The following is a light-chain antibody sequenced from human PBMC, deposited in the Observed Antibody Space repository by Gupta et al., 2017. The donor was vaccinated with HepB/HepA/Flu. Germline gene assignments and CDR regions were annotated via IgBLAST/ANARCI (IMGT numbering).Light chain of an antibody. J-gene: IGKJ3*01. CDR1: QSISTY. CDR2: AAS. V-gene: IGKV1-39*01. Sequence: DTQTTPSPSSLSASVGDRVTITCRASQSISTYLNWYYLKPGKAPKLLIYAASSLQHGVPSRFSGSGSGTDFTLTISSLQPEDFATYFCQQSYNTPRYTFGPGTKMEIK. CDR3: QQSYNTPRYT.